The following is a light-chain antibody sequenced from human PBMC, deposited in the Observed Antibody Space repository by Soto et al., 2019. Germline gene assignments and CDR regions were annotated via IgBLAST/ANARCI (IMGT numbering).Light chain of an antibody. CDR2: DAS. V-gene: IGKV3-11*01. CDR3: QQRSNWQVT. CDR1: QSVSSY. Sequence: IVLTQSPCTLSLSPGERATLSCRASQSVSSYLAWYQQKPGQAPRLLIYDASNRATGIPARFSGSGSGTDFTLTISSLEPEDFAVYYCQQRSNWQVTFGQGTKVDIK. J-gene: IGKJ1*01.